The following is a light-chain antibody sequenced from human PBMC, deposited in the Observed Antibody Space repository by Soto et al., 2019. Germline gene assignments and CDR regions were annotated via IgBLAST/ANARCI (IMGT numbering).Light chain of an antibody. CDR3: QQYGSSPLT. CDR1: QSVSSDY. V-gene: IGKV3-20*01. J-gene: IGKJ4*01. Sequence: EIVLTQCPGTLSLSPGERATLSCRASQSVSSDYLAWYQQKPGQTPKVLIYRASSRATGIPDRFSGSGSGTDFTLTISRLEPEDFAVYYCQQYGSSPLTFGGGTKVEIK. CDR2: RAS.